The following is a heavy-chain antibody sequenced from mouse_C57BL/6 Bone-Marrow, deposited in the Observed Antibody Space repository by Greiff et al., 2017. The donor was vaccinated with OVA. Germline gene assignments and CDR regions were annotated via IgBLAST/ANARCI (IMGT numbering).Heavy chain of an antibody. D-gene: IGHD1-1*01. V-gene: IGHV5-6*01. Sequence: EVKLQESGGDLVKPGGSLKLSCAASGFTFSSYGMSWVRQTPDKRLEWVATISSGGSYTYYPDSVKGRFTISRDNAKNTLYLQMSSLKSKDTAMYYCARHGDYGIFFDYWGQGTTLTVSS. J-gene: IGHJ2*01. CDR3: ARHGDYGIFFDY. CDR2: ISSGGSYT. CDR1: GFTFSSYG.